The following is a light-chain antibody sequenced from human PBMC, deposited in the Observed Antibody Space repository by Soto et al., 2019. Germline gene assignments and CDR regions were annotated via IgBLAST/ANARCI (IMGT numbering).Light chain of an antibody. CDR2: GAS. V-gene: IGKV3-15*01. CDR1: QSISSN. J-gene: IGKJ1*01. CDR3: QQSNNWPPET. Sequence: EIVMTQSPATLSVFLGERATLSCRASQSISSNLAWYQQKPGQAPRLLIYGASTRATGIPARFSGSGSGTEFTLTITSLQSEDFAVYYCQQSNNWPPETFXQGTKVDIK.